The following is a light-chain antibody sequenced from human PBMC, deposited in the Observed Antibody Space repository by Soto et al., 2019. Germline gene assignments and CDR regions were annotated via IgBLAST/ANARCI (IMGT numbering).Light chain of an antibody. J-gene: IGLJ1*01. Sequence: ALTQPASVSGSPGQSITFSCTGTSSDIGDSNYVSWYQQHPGKAPKLVIYDVSNRPSGVSNRFSGSKSANTASLTISGLQAEDEADYYCSSFRSSSTSYVFGTGTKLTVL. CDR2: DVS. V-gene: IGLV2-14*03. CDR1: SSDIGDSNY. CDR3: SSFRSSSTSYV.